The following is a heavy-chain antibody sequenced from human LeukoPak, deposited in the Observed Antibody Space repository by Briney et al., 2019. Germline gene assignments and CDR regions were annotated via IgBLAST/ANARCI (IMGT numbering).Heavy chain of an antibody. CDR2: INPNSGGT. J-gene: IGHJ5*02. Sequence: SSVKVSCKASRGTFSSYTISWVRQAPGQGREWMGWINPNSGGTTYAQSFQGRVTMTRDTSISTASMALSGLRSVDTAVCYCARVVVVAALRPRRRRNWSDPSGERALGTVSS. CDR1: RGTFSSYT. V-gene: IGHV1-2*02. D-gene: IGHD2-2*01. CDR3: ARVVVVAALRPRRRRNWSDP.